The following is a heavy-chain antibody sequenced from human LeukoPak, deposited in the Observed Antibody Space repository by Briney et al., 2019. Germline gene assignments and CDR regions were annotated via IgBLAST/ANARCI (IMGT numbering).Heavy chain of an antibody. D-gene: IGHD2-2*01. CDR1: GFSLSTSGVG. CDR3: AHSPTLYCSSTSCLYYFDY. J-gene: IGHJ4*02. Sequence: SGPTLVNPTQPLTLTCTFSGFSLSTSGVGVGWIRQPPGKALEWLALIYWNDDKRYSPSLKSRLTITKDTSKNQVVLTMTNMDPVDTATYYCAHSPTLYCSSTSCLYYFDYWGQGTLVTVSS. CDR2: IYWNDDK. V-gene: IGHV2-5*01.